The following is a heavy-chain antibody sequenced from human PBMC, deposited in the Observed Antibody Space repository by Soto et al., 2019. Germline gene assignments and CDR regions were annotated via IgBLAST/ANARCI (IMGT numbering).Heavy chain of an antibody. V-gene: IGHV3-48*01. CDR3: ARASYGDYYYYYYYMDV. D-gene: IGHD4-17*01. CDR1: GFTFSSYS. J-gene: IGHJ6*03. CDR2: ISSSSSTI. Sequence: GGSLRLSCAASGFTFSSYSMNWVRQAPGKGLEWVSYISSSSSTIYYADSVKGRFTISRDNAKNSLYLQMNSLRAEDTAVYYCARASYGDYYYYYYYMDVWGKGTTVTVSS.